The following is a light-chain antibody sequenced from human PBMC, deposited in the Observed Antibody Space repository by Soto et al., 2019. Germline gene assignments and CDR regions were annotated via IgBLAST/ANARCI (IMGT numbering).Light chain of an antibody. V-gene: IGLV1-44*01. CDR2: SNY. Sequence: QSVLTQPPSASGTPGQRVTISCSGSRSNIGSKTVNWYQQLPGTAPKLLIYSNYQRPSGVPDRFSGSKSGTSASLAISGLQFEDEADYYCSAWDASLNGYVFGTGTKVT. CDR3: SAWDASLNGYV. CDR1: RSNIGSKT. J-gene: IGLJ1*01.